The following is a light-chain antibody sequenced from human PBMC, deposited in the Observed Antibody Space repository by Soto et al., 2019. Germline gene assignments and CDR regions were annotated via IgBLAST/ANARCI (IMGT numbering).Light chain of an antibody. CDR3: QQYDNLPRWT. CDR2: DAS. CDR1: ESIRTW. Sequence: DIQMTQSPSTLSASIGDRVTITCRASESIRTWLAWYQHKPGKAPKLLIYDASNLETGVPSRFSGSGSGTDFTFTISSLQPEDIATYYCQQYDNLPRWTFGQGTKVDIK. J-gene: IGKJ1*01. V-gene: IGKV1-33*01.